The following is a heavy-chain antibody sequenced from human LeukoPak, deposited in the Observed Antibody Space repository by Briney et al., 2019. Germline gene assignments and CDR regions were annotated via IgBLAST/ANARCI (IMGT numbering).Heavy chain of an antibody. V-gene: IGHV3-9*03. Sequence: PGGSLRLSCAASGFTFGDYAMHWVRQAPGKGLEWVSGISWNSGSIGYADSVKGRFTISRDNAKNSLYLQMNSLRAEDMALYHCAKGGYGDYDGWDYFDYWGQGTLVTVSS. J-gene: IGHJ4*02. D-gene: IGHD4-17*01. CDR1: GFTFGDYA. CDR2: ISWNSGSI. CDR3: AKGGYGDYDGWDYFDY.